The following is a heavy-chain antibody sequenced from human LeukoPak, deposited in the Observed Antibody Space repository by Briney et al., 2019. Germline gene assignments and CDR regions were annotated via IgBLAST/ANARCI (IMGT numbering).Heavy chain of an antibody. CDR3: ARRPGKTREADY. J-gene: IGHJ4*01. CDR1: GYSFSTYW. D-gene: IGHD3-10*01. Sequence: GESLKTSCKGSGYSFSTYWIGWVRQMPGKGLEWMGVIYPGDSDIRYSPSFQGQVTISADTSISTAYLQWNSLKASDTAVYYCARRPGKTREADYWGQGTLVTVSS. CDR2: IYPGDSDI. V-gene: IGHV5-51*01.